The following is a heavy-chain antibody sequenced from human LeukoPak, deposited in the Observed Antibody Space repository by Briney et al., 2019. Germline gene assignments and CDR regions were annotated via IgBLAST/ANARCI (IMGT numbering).Heavy chain of an antibody. CDR2: TTHSGST. CDR3: VRARGDLSLDY. CDR1: IESFSGYY. D-gene: IGHD2-21*02. J-gene: IGHJ4*02. Sequence: SETLSLTCAVYIESFSGYYWTWIRQPPGKGLEWIGETTHSGSTNYNPSLRSRVTISVDMSKNQSSLKLTSVTAADTAVYYCVRARGDLSLDYWGQGNLVTVSS. V-gene: IGHV4-34*01.